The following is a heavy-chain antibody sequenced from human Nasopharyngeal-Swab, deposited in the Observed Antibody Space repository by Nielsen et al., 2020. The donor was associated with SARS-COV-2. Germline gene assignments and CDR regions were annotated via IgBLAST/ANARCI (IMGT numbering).Heavy chain of an antibody. CDR1: GGSISSGGYS. Sequence: SETLSLTCAVSGGSISSGGYSWSWIRQPPGKGLEWIGYIYYSGSTNYNPSLKSRVTISVDTSKNQFSLKLSSVTAADTAVYYCARGRAYCGGDCYSRFDYWGQGTLVTVSS. J-gene: IGHJ4*02. CDR2: IYYSGST. CDR3: ARGRAYCGGDCYSRFDY. D-gene: IGHD2-21*02. V-gene: IGHV4-61*08.